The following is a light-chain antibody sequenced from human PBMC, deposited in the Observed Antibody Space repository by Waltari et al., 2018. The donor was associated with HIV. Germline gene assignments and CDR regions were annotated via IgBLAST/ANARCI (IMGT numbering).Light chain of an antibody. CDR3: QQGKSFPHT. Sequence: IQMTQSPSSVSAPVGGAVPISCRASQNIGTALAWYQLKPGKAPRLLIYEASRLDDGVPTRFKGIGSRSNFTFDITNLQPEDFATYVCQQGKSFPHTFAGGTRVE. CDR2: EAS. CDR1: QNIGTA. J-gene: IGKJ4*01. V-gene: IGKV1-13*02.